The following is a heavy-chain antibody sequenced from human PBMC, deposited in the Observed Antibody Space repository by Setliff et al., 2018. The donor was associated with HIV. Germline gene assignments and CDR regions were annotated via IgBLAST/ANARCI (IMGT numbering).Heavy chain of an antibody. CDR3: VRDPPLITYGPDHPFDI. CDR2: IYHGGTT. Sequence: AVSGYSISSGYYWGWIRQPPGRGLEWIGSIYHGGTTYYNPSLRSRVTISEDTSKNQFSLTLTSVTAADTAVYYCVRDPPLITYGPDHPFDIWGQGTMVTVSS. V-gene: IGHV4-38-2*01. D-gene: IGHD3-10*01. J-gene: IGHJ3*02. CDR1: GYSISSGYY.